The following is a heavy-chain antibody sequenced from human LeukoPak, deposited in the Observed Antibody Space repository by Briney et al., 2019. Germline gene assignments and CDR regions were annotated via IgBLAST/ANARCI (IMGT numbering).Heavy chain of an antibody. V-gene: IGHV3-30*02. J-gene: IGHJ4*02. CDR3: ARLEGYGGNSRVPQDY. D-gene: IGHD4-23*01. CDR2: IRYDGSNK. CDR1: GFTSSSYG. Sequence: GGSLRLSCAASGFTSSSYGMHWVRQAPGKGLEWVAFIRYDGSNKYYADSVKGRFTISRDHSKNTLYLQMNSLRAEDTAVYYCARLEGYGGNSRVPQDYWGQGTLVTVSS.